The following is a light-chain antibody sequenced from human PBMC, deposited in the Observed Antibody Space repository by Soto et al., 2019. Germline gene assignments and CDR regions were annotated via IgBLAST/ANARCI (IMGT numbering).Light chain of an antibody. V-gene: IGLV1-40*01. CDR1: SFNFGAGYD. CDR3: QSYDTSLGGVV. J-gene: IGLJ3*02. Sequence: QAVQPQPRSMSGAPGRGVTISCTGNSFNFGAGYDVHWYQQLPGTAPKLLIYGNSHRPSGVPGRFSGSKSGTSASLAITGLQAEDEAVYYCQSYDTSLGGVVFGGGTKVTVL. CDR2: GNS.